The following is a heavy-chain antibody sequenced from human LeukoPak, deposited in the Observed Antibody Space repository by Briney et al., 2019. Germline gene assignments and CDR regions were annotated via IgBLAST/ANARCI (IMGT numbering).Heavy chain of an antibody. Sequence: GRSLRLSCAGSGFTFGGYGMHWFRQTPGKGLEWVAVIAYDGSRAFYADSVKGRFTISRDNSKNTMSVQMDDLRAEDTAVYYCTRYNNDRFDYWGQGTLVTVSS. CDR1: GFTFGGYG. V-gene: IGHV3-33*01. CDR3: TRYNNDRFDY. D-gene: IGHD1-14*01. CDR2: IAYDGSRA. J-gene: IGHJ4*02.